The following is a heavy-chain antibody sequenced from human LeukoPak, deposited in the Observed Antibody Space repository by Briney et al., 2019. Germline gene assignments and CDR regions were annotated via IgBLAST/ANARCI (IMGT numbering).Heavy chain of an antibody. J-gene: IGHJ4*02. CDR2: ISSSSYT. V-gene: IGHV3-11*06. CDR1: GFTFSDYY. CDR3: ARDRSVADTV. Sequence: GGSLRLSCAASGFTFSDYYLSWIRQAPGKGLEWVSYISSSSYTNYAIAVMGRFTISRDNAKNSLYLQMNSLKAEDTAVYYCARDRSVADTVWGQGTLVTVSS. D-gene: IGHD6-19*01.